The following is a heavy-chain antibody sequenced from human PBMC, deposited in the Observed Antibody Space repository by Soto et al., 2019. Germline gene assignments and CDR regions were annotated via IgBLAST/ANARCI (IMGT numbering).Heavy chain of an antibody. CDR1: GGSVNSGFYY. Sequence: QVQLQESGPGLVKPSETLSLTCTVSGGSVNSGFYYWTWIRQPPGKGLEWIGYIYYNGNTIYNPSLKSPVTMSVDTSMNQFCLRLSSVTAADSAVESCARDIVARFGSSFDSWGQGAMVTVSS. CDR3: ARDIVARFGSSFDS. J-gene: IGHJ4*02. CDR2: IYYNGNT. D-gene: IGHD2-15*01. V-gene: IGHV4-61*01.